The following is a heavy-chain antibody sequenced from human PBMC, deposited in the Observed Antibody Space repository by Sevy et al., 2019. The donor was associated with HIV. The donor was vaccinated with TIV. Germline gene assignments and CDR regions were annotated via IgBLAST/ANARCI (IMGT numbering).Heavy chain of an antibody. CDR2: INSDGSST. J-gene: IGHJ6*03. V-gene: IGHV3-74*01. CDR1: GFTFSSYW. CDR3: ARVLRRTLGPIPRIAYYYYYYMDV. D-gene: IGHD6-13*01. Sequence: GGSLRLSCAASGFTFSSYWMHWVRQAPGKGLVWVSRINSDGSSTSYADSVKGRFTISRDNAKNTLYLQMNSLRAEDTAVYYCARVLRRTLGPIPRIAYYYYYYMDVWGKGTTVTVSS.